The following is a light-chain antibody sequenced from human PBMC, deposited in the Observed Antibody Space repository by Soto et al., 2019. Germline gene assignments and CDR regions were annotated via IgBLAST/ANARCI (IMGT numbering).Light chain of an antibody. CDR3: SSYTSSNTLV. CDR2: EVT. CDR1: SSDIGGYNY. J-gene: IGLJ1*01. Sequence: LTQPASVSGSPGQSITISCTGGSSDIGGYNYVSWFQQHPGKAPKLMIYEVTNRPSGVSNRFSGSKSGSTASLTISGLQAEDEADYYCSSYTSSNTLVFGTGTKVTVL. V-gene: IGLV2-14*01.